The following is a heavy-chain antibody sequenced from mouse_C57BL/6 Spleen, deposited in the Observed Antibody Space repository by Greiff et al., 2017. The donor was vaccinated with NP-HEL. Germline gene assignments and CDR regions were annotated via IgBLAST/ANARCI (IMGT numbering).Heavy chain of an antibody. Sequence: DVMLVESGGGLVKPGGSLKLSCAASGFTFSDYGMHWVRQAPEKGLEWVAYISSGSSTIYYADTVTGRFTISRDNAKNTLFLQMTSLRSEDTAMYYCARTSYYGSSYSAWFAYWGQGTLVTVSA. CDR3: ARTSYYGSSYSAWFAY. D-gene: IGHD1-1*01. J-gene: IGHJ3*01. V-gene: IGHV5-17*01. CDR2: ISSGSSTI. CDR1: GFTFSDYG.